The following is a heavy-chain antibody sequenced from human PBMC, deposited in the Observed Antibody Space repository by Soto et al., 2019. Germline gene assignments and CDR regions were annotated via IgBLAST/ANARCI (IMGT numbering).Heavy chain of an antibody. CDR2: ISSSSSTI. V-gene: IGHV3-48*02. J-gene: IGHJ6*02. Sequence: EVQLLESGGGLVQPGGSLRLSCAASGFTFSSYSMNWVRQAPGKGLEWVSYISSSSSTIYYADSVKGRFTISRDNAKNSLYLQMNSLRDEDTAVYYCARDVDTAFYYYYYGMDVWGQGTTVTVSS. CDR1: GFTFSSYS. CDR3: ARDVDTAFYYYYYGMDV.